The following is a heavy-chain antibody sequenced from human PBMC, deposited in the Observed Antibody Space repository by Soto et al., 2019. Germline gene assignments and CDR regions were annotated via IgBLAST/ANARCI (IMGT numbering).Heavy chain of an antibody. J-gene: IGHJ4*02. D-gene: IGHD3-22*01. CDR3: AKDSWYYDSSGYSFDY. CDR1: GFTFSSYA. Sequence: GGSLRLSCAASGFTFSSYAMSWVRQAPGKGLEWVSAISGSGGSTYYADSVKGRFTISRDNSKNTLYLQMNSLRAEDTAVYYCAKDSWYYDSSGYSFDYWGQGTLVTVSS. V-gene: IGHV3-23*01. CDR2: ISGSGGST.